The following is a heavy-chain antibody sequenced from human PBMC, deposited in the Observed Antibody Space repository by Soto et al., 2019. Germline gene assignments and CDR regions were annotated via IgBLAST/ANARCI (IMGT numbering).Heavy chain of an antibody. J-gene: IGHJ6*02. CDR3: AREGPVAGNYGMDV. CDR2: IIPIFATP. D-gene: IGHD6-19*01. Sequence: ASVKVSCKASGGTFSTYAISWVRQAPGQGLEWMGGIIPIFATPSYAQKFQGRVTITADKSTSTAYMELSSLRSEDTAVYYCAREGPVAGNYGMDVWGQGTTVTVSS. CDR1: GGTFSTYA. V-gene: IGHV1-69*06.